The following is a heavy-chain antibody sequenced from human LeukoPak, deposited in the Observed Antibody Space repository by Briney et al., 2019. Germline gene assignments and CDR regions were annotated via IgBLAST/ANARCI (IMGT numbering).Heavy chain of an antibody. J-gene: IGHJ4*02. CDR1: GFTFSSYS. D-gene: IGHD6-13*01. Sequence: KAGGSLRLSCAASGFTFSSYSMNWVRQAPGKGLEWVSSISSSSSYIYYADSAKGRFTISRDNAKNSLYLQMNSLRAEDTAVYYCARDPHLAAGTFFWGQGTLVTVSS. CDR2: ISSSSSYI. CDR3: ARDPHLAAGTFF. V-gene: IGHV3-21*01.